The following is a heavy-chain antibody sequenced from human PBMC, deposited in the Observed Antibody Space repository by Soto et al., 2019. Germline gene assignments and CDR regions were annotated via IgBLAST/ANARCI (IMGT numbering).Heavy chain of an antibody. CDR3: ARDGRELLGAYYYYGMDV. CDR1: GGSISSYY. D-gene: IGHD1-26*01. CDR2: IYTSGST. V-gene: IGHV4-4*07. J-gene: IGHJ6*02. Sequence: PSETLSLTCTVSGGSISSYYWSWIRQPAGKGLEWIGRIYTSGSTNYNPSLKSRVTMSVDTSKNQFSLKLSSVTAADTAVYYCARDGRELLGAYYYYGMDVWGQGTTVTVS.